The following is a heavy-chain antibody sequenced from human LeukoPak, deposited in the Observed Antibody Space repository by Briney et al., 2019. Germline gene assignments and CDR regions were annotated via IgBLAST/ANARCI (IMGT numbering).Heavy chain of an antibody. V-gene: IGHV3-15*01. CDR1: GFTFSNVW. Sequence: GGSLTPSCGASGFTFSNVWMSWVRQAPGKGLEWVGRIKSKKDGETIDYAAPAKGRFSISRDDSINTLYLQMNSLKTEDTAVYYCATGAPSGGGYFDYWGQGNLVTVSS. J-gene: IGHJ4*02. CDR3: ATGAPSGGGYFDY. D-gene: IGHD2-15*01. CDR2: IKSKKDGETI.